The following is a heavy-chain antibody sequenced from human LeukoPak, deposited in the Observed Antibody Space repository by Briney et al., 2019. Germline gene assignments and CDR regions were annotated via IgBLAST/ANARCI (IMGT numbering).Heavy chain of an antibody. J-gene: IGHJ3*02. CDR1: GFTFSSYA. D-gene: IGHD6-19*01. CDR3: VRNGNVLAGAFDI. Sequence: PGGSLRLSCAASGFTFSSYAMSWVRQAPGKGLEWVSAISGSGGSTYYADSVKGRFTISRDNSKNTLYLQMNSLRAEDTAVYYCVRNGNVLAGAFDIWGQGAMVTVSS. CDR2: ISGSGGST. V-gene: IGHV3-23*01.